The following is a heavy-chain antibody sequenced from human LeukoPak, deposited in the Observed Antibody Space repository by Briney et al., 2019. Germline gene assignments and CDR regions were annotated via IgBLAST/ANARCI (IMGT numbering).Heavy chain of an antibody. D-gene: IGHD6-6*01. CDR3: ARLSIASRVRIFDY. V-gene: IGHV4-59*08. Sequence: SETLSLTCTVSGGTMSSYYWSWIRQPPGKGLECIGHIYYSGSTNYKPSLKSRVTISLDTSKNQFSLKLSSVTAADTAVYYCARLSIASRVRIFDYWGQGTLVTVSS. CDR2: IYYSGST. J-gene: IGHJ4*02. CDR1: GGTMSSYY.